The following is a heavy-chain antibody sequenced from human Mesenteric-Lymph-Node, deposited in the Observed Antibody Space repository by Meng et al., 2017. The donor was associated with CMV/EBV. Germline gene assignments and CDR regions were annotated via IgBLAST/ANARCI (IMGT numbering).Heavy chain of an antibody. D-gene: IGHD3-22*01. CDR1: GFILRRSW. Sequence: GESLKISCAASGFILRRSWMHWVRQAPGKGLVWVSRINSDESIMSYADSVKGRFTISRDNAKDTLFLQMNSLTAEDTALYFCAREAYDINGPPPAAFDVWGQGTMVTVSS. J-gene: IGHJ3*01. CDR3: AREAYDINGPPPAAFDV. V-gene: IGHV3-74*01. CDR2: INSDESIM.